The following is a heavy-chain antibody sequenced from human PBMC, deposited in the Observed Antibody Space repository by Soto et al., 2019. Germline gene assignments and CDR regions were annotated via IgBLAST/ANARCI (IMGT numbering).Heavy chain of an antibody. CDR1: GTSVSSTFW. V-gene: IGHV4-4*02. J-gene: IGHJ6*02. CDR2: IHHSGNP. CDR3: ARHVGAYDILTGYYASYGMDV. Sequence: SETLSLTCAVSGTSVSSTFWWTWVRQAPGKGLEWIGEIHHSGNPNYNPSLKSRVSISVDKSKNQFSLKLTSVTAADTAVYYCARHVGAYDILTGYYASYGMDVWGQGTTVTVSS. D-gene: IGHD3-9*01.